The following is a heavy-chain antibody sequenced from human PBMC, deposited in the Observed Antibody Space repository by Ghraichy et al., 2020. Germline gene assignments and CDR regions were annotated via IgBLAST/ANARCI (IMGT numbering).Heavy chain of an antibody. CDR2: IKQDGTEK. V-gene: IGHV3-7*01. CDR3: ARDLSSGLDY. D-gene: IGHD6-19*01. CDR1: GFTLGIYW. J-gene: IGHJ4*02. Sequence: GGSLRLSCAASGFTLGIYWMSWVRQAPGKGLEWVANIKQDGTEKYYVDSVKGRFTISRDNAKNSLYLQINSLRADDTAVYYCARDLSSGLDYWGQGTLVTVFS.